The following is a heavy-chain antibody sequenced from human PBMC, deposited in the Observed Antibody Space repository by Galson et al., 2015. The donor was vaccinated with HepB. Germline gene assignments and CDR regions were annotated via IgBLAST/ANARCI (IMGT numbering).Heavy chain of an antibody. CDR3: ARSSGSNYFYGMDV. Sequence: SLRLSCAASEFSFSNYHMSWVRQAPGKGLEWVSYIDSTSSYTYYADSVKGRFTISRDNAKNTLYLQMNSLRAEDTAVFYCARSSGSNYFYGMDVWGQGTTVTVSS. J-gene: IGHJ6*02. CDR1: EFSFSNYH. D-gene: IGHD5-12*01. CDR2: IDSTSSYT. V-gene: IGHV3-21*06.